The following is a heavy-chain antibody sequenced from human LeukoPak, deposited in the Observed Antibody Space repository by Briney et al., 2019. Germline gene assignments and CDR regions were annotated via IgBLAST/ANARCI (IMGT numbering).Heavy chain of an antibody. CDR2: ISSSSSYI. D-gene: IGHD3-3*01. V-gene: IGHV3-21*01. CDR1: GFTFSSYS. CDR3: ARALPYDFWSGYYPTYDAFDI. Sequence: GGSLRLSCAASGFTFSSYSMNWVRQAPGKGLEWVSSISSSSSYIYYADSVKGRFTISRDNAKNSLYLQMNSLRAEDTVVYYCARALPYDFWSGYYPTYDAFDIWGQGTMVTVSS. J-gene: IGHJ3*02.